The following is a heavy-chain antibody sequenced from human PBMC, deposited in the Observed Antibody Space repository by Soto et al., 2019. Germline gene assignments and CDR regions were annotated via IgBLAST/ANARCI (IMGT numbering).Heavy chain of an antibody. CDR2: IYYDGST. D-gene: IGHD2-15*01. V-gene: IGHV4-39*02. Sequence: XETMSLTCTVSGGSINSNNYYWAWIRQPPGKGLAWIASIYYDGSTYYNPSLKSRVSISVDTSKNHFSLKLSSATAADTAVYYCAKVVVAATRHTDFDSWGQGTLVTVSS. J-gene: IGHJ4*02. CDR3: AKVVVAATRHTDFDS. CDR1: GGSINSNNYY.